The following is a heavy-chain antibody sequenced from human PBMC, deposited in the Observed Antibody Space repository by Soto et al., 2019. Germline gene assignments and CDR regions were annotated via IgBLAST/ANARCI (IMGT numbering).Heavy chain of an antibody. CDR2: IYHSGST. CDR1: GGSISSGGYS. D-gene: IGHD5-12*01. J-gene: IGHJ4*02. Sequence: QLQLQESGAGLVKPSQTLSLTCGVSGGSISSGGYSWSWIRQPPEKGLEWIGYIYHSGSTSYTPSIENRSTTAVDRSKNQFSLKLSSVTAADAAVYYCAGGPGVARNYGGQGILVTFAP. CDR3: AGGPGVARNY. V-gene: IGHV4-30-2*01.